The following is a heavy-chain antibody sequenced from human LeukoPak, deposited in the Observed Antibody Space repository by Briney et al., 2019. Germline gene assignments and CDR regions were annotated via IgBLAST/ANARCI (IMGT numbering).Heavy chain of an antibody. CDR3: AACDYVRHSFDY. CDR1: GASISDYY. D-gene: IGHD3-16*01. J-gene: IGHJ4*02. V-gene: IGHV4-59*01. Sequence: SETLPLPCTVSGASISDYYWSWIRQPPGKGLEWIGYIYYTGSTNYNPSLKSRVTISVDRSKDQFSLKVNSVTAADTAVYYCAACDYVRHSFDYRVQSTLVTVSS. CDR2: IYYTGST.